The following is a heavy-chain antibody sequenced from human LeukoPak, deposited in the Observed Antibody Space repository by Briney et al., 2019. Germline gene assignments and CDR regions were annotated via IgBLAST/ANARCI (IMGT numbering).Heavy chain of an antibody. CDR3: ARRPPQDTAMVREYGMDV. Sequence: PSETLSLTCTVSGGSISSPGYYWSWIRQHPEKGLEWIGRIYTSGSTNYNSSLKSRVTMSVHTSKNQFSLKLSSVTAADTAVYYCARRPPQDTAMVREYGMDVWGQGTTVTVSS. D-gene: IGHD5-18*01. V-gene: IGHV4-61*02. CDR2: IYTSGST. J-gene: IGHJ6*02. CDR1: GGSISSPGYY.